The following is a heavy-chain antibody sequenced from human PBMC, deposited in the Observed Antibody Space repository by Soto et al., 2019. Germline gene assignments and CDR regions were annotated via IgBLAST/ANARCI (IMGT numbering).Heavy chain of an antibody. CDR1: GGSFRGYY. CDR2: INHSGST. Sequence: QVQLQQWGAGLLKPSETLSLTCAVYGGSFRGYYWSWIRQPPGKGLEWIGEINHSGSTNYNPSLKRRVTISVDTSKSQCSLKLSSVTAADTAVYSCARTLRYFKWIDPWGQGTLVTVSS. D-gene: IGHD3-9*01. V-gene: IGHV4-34*01. CDR3: ARTLRYFKWIDP. J-gene: IGHJ5*02.